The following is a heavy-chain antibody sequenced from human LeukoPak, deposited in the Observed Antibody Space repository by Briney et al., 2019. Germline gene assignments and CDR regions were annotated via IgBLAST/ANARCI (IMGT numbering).Heavy chain of an antibody. D-gene: IGHD6-19*01. Sequence: KASETLSLTCTVSGASISSYYWSWIRQTPGKGLEWIGYIYYSGTTNYNPSFQRRVTISVDVSKNQFSLKLRSVTAADTAVYYCARVGYASGWNDYWGQGILVTVSS. CDR2: IYYSGTT. CDR1: GASISSYY. CDR3: ARVGYASGWNDY. V-gene: IGHV4-59*01. J-gene: IGHJ4*02.